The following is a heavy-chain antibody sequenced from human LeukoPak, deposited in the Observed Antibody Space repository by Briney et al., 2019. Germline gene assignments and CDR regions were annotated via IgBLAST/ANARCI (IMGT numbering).Heavy chain of an antibody. Sequence: SETLSLTCAVYGGSFRGYYRSWIRQPPGKGLEWIGEINHSGSTNYNPSLKSRVTISVDTSKNQFSLKLSSVTAADTAVYYCARGFGGIAVAANWFDPWGQGTLVTVSS. CDR3: ARGFGGIAVAANWFDP. J-gene: IGHJ5*02. D-gene: IGHD6-19*01. V-gene: IGHV4-34*01. CDR1: GGSFRGYY. CDR2: INHSGST.